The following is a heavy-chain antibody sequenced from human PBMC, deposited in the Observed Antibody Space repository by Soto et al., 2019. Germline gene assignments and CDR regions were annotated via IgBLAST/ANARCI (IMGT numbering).Heavy chain of an antibody. Sequence: SETLSLPCTVSGGSISSSSYYWGWIRQPPGKGLEWIGSIYYSGSTYYNPSLKSRVTISVDTSKNQFSLKLSSVTAADTAVYYCARKGVIVGATSYFDYWGQGTLVTVS. CDR2: IYYSGST. V-gene: IGHV4-39*01. CDR1: GGSISSSSYY. D-gene: IGHD1-26*01. J-gene: IGHJ4*02. CDR3: ARKGVIVGATSYFDY.